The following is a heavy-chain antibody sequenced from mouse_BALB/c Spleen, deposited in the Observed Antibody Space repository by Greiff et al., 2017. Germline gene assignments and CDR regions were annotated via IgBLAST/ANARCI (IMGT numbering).Heavy chain of an antibody. J-gene: IGHJ3*01. CDR2: ISDGGSYT. CDR3: AREGYDYGFAY. CDR1: GFTFSDYY. Sequence: EVKVVESGGGLVKPGGSLKLSCAASGFTFSDYYMYWVRQTPEKRLEWVATISDGGSYTYYPDSVKGRFTISRDNAKNNLYLQMSSLKSEDTAMYYCAREGYDYGFAYWGQGTLVTVSA. V-gene: IGHV5-4*02. D-gene: IGHD2-4*01.